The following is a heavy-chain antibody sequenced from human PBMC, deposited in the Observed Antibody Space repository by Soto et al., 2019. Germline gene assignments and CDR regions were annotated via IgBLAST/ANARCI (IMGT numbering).Heavy chain of an antibody. J-gene: IGHJ3*02. D-gene: IGHD3-10*01. CDR1: GGSISSYY. V-gene: IGHV4-59*01. CDR3: ARVWGGAFDI. Sequence: TLSLTCTVSGGSISSYYWSWIRQPPGKGLEWIGYIYYSGSTNYNPSLKSRVTISVDTSKNQFSLKLSSVTAADTAVYYCARVWGGAFDIWGQGTMVTVS. CDR2: IYYSGST.